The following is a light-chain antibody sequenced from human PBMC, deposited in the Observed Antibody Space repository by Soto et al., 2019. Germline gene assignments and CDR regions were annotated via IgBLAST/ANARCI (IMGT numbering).Light chain of an antibody. CDR1: QSVLYSSNNKNY. V-gene: IGKV4-1*01. CDR2: WAS. Sequence: DIVMTQSPDSLAVSLGERATINCKSSQSVLYSSNNKNYLAWYQQKPGQPPKLLIYWASIRESGVPDRLSGSGFGPDFTPTISSLQAEDVAVYYCQQYYSSPPTFGGGTKVEIK. J-gene: IGKJ4*02. CDR3: QQYYSSPPT.